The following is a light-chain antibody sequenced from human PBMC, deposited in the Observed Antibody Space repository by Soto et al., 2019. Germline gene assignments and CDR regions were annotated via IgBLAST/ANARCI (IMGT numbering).Light chain of an antibody. J-gene: IGKJ1*01. Sequence: EIVMRQSPAILSVSPGERATLSCRASQSVSTNLAWFQQKPGQTPRLLFNGASTRATGIPARFTGSGSGTEFILTISSLQSEDFAVYYCQQYDIWPPTFGQGTKVDIK. CDR3: QQYDIWPPT. V-gene: IGKV3-15*01. CDR2: GAS. CDR1: QSVSTN.